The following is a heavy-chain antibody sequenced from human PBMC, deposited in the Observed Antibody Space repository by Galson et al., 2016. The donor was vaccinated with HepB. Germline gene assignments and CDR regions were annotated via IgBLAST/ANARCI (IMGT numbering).Heavy chain of an antibody. D-gene: IGHD2-15*01. V-gene: IGHV3-30*18. Sequence: SLRLSCAASGFTFRNYAKHWVRQAPGRGLEWLAVISDDGRNKYHLDSVRGRFTISSDNSKNTLYLQMNSLTAEDTAIYYCSKAACRGGSYFFDAWGQGTLVTVSS. CDR3: SKAACRGGSYFFDA. CDR1: GFTFRNYA. J-gene: IGHJ4*02. CDR2: ISDDGRNK.